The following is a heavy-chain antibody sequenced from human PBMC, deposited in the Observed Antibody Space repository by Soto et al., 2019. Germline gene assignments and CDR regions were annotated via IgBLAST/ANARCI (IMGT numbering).Heavy chain of an antibody. CDR1: GGSFSGYY. Sequence: SETLSLTCAVYGGSFSGYYLSWIRQPPGKGLEWIGEINHSGSTNYNPSLKSRVTISVDTSKNQFSLKLSSVTAADTAVYYCARGSAFRSPYYYYYMDVWGKGTTVTVSS. CDR3: ARGSAFRSPYYYYYMDV. J-gene: IGHJ6*03. V-gene: IGHV4-34*01. CDR2: INHSGST.